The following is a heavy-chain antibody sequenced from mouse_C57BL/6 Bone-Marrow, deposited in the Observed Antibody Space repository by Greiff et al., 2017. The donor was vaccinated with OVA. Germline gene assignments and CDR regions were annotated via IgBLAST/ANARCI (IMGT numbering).Heavy chain of an antibody. V-gene: IGHV14-2*01. CDR3: ARRIPDYYGSSPYYFDY. Sequence: VQLQQSGAELVKPGASVKLSCTASGFNIKDYYMHWVKQRTEQGLEWIGRIDPEDGDTKYAPKFQGKATITADTSSNTAYLQLSSLTSEDPADYYCARRIPDYYGSSPYYFDYGGQGTTLTVSS. D-gene: IGHD1-1*01. CDR1: GFNIKDYY. J-gene: IGHJ2*01. CDR2: IDPEDGDT.